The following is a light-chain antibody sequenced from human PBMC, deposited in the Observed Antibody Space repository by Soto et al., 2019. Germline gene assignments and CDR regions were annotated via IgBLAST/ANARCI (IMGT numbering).Light chain of an antibody. CDR3: QQYQKWPPLT. Sequence: EIVMTQSPATLSVSPGERATLSCRASQSVGSNLAWYQQKPGQAPRLLIYGASTRATGVPARISGSGSGTEFTLTISSLQSDDCAVYYCQQYQKWPPLTFGGGTKVVIK. J-gene: IGKJ4*01. V-gene: IGKV3-15*01. CDR2: GAS. CDR1: QSVGSN.